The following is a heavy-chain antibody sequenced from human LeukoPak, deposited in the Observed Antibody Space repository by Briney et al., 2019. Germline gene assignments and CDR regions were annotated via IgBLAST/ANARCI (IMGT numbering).Heavy chain of an antibody. CDR1: GFSTSHGYF. V-gene: IGHV4-38-2*01. J-gene: IGHJ4*02. CDR2: IYHDERT. CDR3: ARAPVVSPFDS. Sequence: SETLTLTCVVSGFSTSHGYFWGWVRQPPGKGLEWIASIYHDERTYYNAPLNSRATISVDTSKNQFSLKLGAVTAADTAVYYCARAPVVSPFDSWGQGILVIVSS. D-gene: IGHD3-22*01.